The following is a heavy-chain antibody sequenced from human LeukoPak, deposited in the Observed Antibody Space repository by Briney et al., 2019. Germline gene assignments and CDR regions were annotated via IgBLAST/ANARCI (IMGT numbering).Heavy chain of an antibody. CDR3: AREGRGLELHFDY. J-gene: IGHJ4*02. V-gene: IGHV3-20*04. D-gene: IGHD4-23*01. Sequence: GGSLRLSCAASGFTFDDYGMSWVRQAPGKGLEWVSGLNWNGGSTGYADSVKGRFTISRDNAKNSLYLQMNTLRDEDTAVYYCAREGRGLELHFDYWGQGTLVTVSS. CDR2: LNWNGGST. CDR1: GFTFDDYG.